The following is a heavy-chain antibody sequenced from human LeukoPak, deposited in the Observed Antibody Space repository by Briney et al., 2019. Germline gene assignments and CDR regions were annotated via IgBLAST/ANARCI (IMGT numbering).Heavy chain of an antibody. J-gene: IGHJ2*01. V-gene: IGHV4-59*01. Sequence: PSETLSLTCTVSGGSISRYYWSWVRQPPGKGLEWLGYIYYSGSTNYNPSLKSRVTISVDTSKSQFSLKLSSVTAADTAVYYCARGGPYWYFDLWGRGTLVTVSS. CDR1: GGSISRYY. CDR3: ARGGPYWYFDL. CDR2: IYYSGST.